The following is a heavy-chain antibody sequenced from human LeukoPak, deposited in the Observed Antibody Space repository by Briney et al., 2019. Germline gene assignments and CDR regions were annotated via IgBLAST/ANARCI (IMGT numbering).Heavy chain of an antibody. J-gene: IGHJ4*02. Sequence: PSETLSLTCTVSGGSIISYYWSWIRQPPGKGLEWIGYIYYSGSTNYNPSLKSRVTISVDTSKNQFSLKLSSVTAADTAVYYCARHMGVGYSYGYPYFDYWGQGTLVTVSS. CDR1: GGSIISYY. D-gene: IGHD5-18*01. CDR3: ARHMGVGYSYGYPYFDY. V-gene: IGHV4-59*08. CDR2: IYYSGST.